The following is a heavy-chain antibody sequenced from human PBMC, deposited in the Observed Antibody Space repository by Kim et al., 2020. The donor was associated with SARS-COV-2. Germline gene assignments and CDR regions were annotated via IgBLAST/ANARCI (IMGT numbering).Heavy chain of an antibody. Sequence: DSVKARLTISRDSTKNTLYLQMGSLGAEDTAIYYCANPRQPDYWGQGTLVTVSS. CDR3: ANPRQPDY. V-gene: IGHV3-23*01. J-gene: IGHJ4*02. D-gene: IGHD6-13*01.